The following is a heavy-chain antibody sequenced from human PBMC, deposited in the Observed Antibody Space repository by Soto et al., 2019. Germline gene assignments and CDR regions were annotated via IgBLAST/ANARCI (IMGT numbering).Heavy chain of an antibody. D-gene: IGHD3-3*01. J-gene: IGHJ3*02. V-gene: IGHV3-7*01. Sequence: GGSLRLSCAASGFTFSSYWMSWVRQAPGKGLEWVANIKQDGSEKYYVDSVKGRFTISRDNAKNSLYLQMNSLRVEDTAVYYCAREIHRFFGTLRKRPDVFDIWGQGTMVTVSS. CDR1: GFTFSSYW. CDR2: IKQDGSEK. CDR3: AREIHRFFGTLRKRPDVFDI.